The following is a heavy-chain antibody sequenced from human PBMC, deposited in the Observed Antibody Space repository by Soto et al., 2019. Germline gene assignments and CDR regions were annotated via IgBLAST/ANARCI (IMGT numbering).Heavy chain of an antibody. V-gene: IGHV3-74*01. CDR2: INGAGSAT. D-gene: IGHD3-10*01. Sequence: GGSLRLSCEASGFTFSNYWMHWVRQAPGKGLVWVSRINGAGSATTYADSVKGRFVISRDNAKNTLYLQMNSLRAEDTALYYRVRDRSLWFRDYWGQGTMVTVS. CDR1: GFTFSNYW. CDR3: VRDRSLWFRDY. J-gene: IGHJ4*02.